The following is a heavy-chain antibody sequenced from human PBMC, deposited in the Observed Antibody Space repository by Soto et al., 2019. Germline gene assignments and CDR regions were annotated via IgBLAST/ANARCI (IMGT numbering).Heavy chain of an antibody. J-gene: IGHJ4*02. CDR1: GFTFSSYA. Sequence: QVQLMESGGGVVQPGRSLRLSCAASGFTFSSYAMHWVRQAPGKGLEWVAVISYDGSNKYYADSVKGRFTISRDNSKNTLYLQMNSLRAEDTAVYYCAREALAVAGPFDYWSQGTLVTVSS. CDR2: ISYDGSNK. D-gene: IGHD6-19*01. V-gene: IGHV3-30-3*01. CDR3: AREALAVAGPFDY.